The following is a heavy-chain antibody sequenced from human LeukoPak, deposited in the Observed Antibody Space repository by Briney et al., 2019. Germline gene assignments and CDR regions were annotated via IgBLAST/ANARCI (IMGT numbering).Heavy chain of an antibody. Sequence: ASVKVSCKATGYTFASYGISWVRQAPGQGLEWMGWISANNGNTNYAQKFQGRVTMTTDTSTSTAYMELSSLRSEDTAVYYCARGGPNRSGWTLDYWGQGTLVTVSS. CDR1: GYTFASYG. CDR3: ARGGPNRSGWTLDY. J-gene: IGHJ4*02. CDR2: ISANNGNT. D-gene: IGHD6-19*01. V-gene: IGHV1-18*01.